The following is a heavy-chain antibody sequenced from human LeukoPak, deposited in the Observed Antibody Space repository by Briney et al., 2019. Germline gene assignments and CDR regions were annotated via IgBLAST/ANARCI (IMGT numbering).Heavy chain of an antibody. CDR2: IYYSGST. Sequence: PSQTLSLTCAVSGGSIRSGGYSWSWIRQPPGKGLEWIWYIYYSGSTYYNPSRKSRVTISVYRSKNQFSLKLRFVTAAATAVYYCARDRRIAAAGDYGMDVWGQGTTVTVSS. J-gene: IGHJ6*02. CDR3: ARDRRIAAAGDYGMDV. D-gene: IGHD6-13*01. V-gene: IGHV4-30-2*01. CDR1: GGSIRSGGYS.